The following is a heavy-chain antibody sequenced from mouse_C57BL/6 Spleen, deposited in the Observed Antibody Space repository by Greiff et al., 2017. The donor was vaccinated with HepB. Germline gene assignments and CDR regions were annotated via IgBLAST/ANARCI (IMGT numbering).Heavy chain of an antibody. CDR3: AREALRRRVEDY. V-gene: IGHV1-55*01. Sequence: VQLQQPGAELVKPGASVKMSCKASGYTFTSYWITWVKQRPGQGLEWIGDIYPGSGSTNYNEKFKSKATLTVDTSSSTAYMKLSSLTSEDSAVYYCAREALRRRVEDYWGQGTTLTVSS. D-gene: IGHD1-1*01. CDR2: IYPGSGST. J-gene: IGHJ2*01. CDR1: GYTFTSYW.